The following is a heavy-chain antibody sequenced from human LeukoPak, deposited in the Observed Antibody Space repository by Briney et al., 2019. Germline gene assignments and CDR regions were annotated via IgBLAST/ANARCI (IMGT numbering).Heavy chain of an antibody. J-gene: IGHJ4*02. CDR3: ARGGTGDGNYFDN. D-gene: IGHD7-27*01. CDR1: GFTFSRYS. Sequence: PGGSLRLSCAASGFTFSRYSMNWVRQAPGKGLEWLSYISGSSNNIYYADSVKGRFTVSRDNAENSLYLQMDSLRADDAAVFYSARGGTGDGNYFDNWGQGTLVTVSS. CDR2: ISGSSNNI. V-gene: IGHV3-48*01.